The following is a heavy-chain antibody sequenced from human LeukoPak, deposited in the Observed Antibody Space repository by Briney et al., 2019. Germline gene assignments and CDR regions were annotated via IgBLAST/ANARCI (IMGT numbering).Heavy chain of an antibody. J-gene: IGHJ4*02. Sequence: SETLSLTCTVSGGSISSGSYYWSWIRQPAGKGLEWIGRIYTSGSTNYNPSLKSRVTISVDTSKNQLSLKLSSVTAADTAVYYCARAESTWPYSSSYYFDYWGQGTLVTVSS. CDR2: IYTSGST. D-gene: IGHD6-6*01. CDR3: ARAESTWPYSSSYYFDY. CDR1: GGSISSGSYY. V-gene: IGHV4-61*02.